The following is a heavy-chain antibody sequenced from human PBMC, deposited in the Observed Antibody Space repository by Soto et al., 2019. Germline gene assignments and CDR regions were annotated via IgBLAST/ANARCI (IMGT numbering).Heavy chain of an antibody. CDR2: ISAGGGNT. CDR3: AKHAEYQLVSWFDP. CDR1: GFSFSTYA. J-gene: IGHJ5*02. D-gene: IGHD2-2*01. Sequence: EVQLLESGGGLVQPGGSLRLSCAVSGFSFSTYAMSWVRQAPGKGLEWVSGISAGGGNTYYADSVRGRFTISRDNSKDTLYLQITSLRAEDMAFYYCAKHAEYQLVSWFDPWGQGTLVTVSS. V-gene: IGHV3-23*01.